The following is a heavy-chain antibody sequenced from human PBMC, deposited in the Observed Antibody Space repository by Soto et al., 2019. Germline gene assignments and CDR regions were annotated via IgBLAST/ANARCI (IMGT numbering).Heavy chain of an antibody. V-gene: IGHV1-69*13. CDR2: IIPIFGTA. Sequence: SVKVSCKASGGTFSSYAISWVRQAPGQGLEWMGGIIPIFGTANYAQKFQGRVTITADESTSTAYMELSRLRPDDTAVYYCARDSVGGDAFDIWGQGTMVTVSS. D-gene: IGHD1-26*01. CDR1: GGTFSSYA. CDR3: ARDSVGGDAFDI. J-gene: IGHJ3*02.